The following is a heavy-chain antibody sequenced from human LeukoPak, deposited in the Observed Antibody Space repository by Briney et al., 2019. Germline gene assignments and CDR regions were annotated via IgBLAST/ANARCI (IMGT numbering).Heavy chain of an antibody. CDR2: ISENGSEE. CDR3: AKDRVGGALEL. D-gene: IGHD2-21*01. CDR1: GFRISKFW. V-gene: IGHV3-7*01. J-gene: IGHJ4*02. Sequence: GSLKTSWEASGFRISKFWKNLGRQSPGRGPEWVACISENGSEEKYLDSVRGRFTISRDNAKNSLYLQMNSLTVEDTALYYCAKDRVGGALELWGQGTLATVSS.